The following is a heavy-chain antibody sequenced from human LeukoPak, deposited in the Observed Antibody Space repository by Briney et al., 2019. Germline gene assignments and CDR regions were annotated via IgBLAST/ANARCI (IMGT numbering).Heavy chain of an antibody. Sequence: PSETLSLTCTVSGGSISSGDYYWSWIRQPPGKGLEWIGYIYYSGSTYYNPSLKSRVTISVDTSKNQFSLKLSSVTAADTAVYYCARANHYDSSGYYWGGPFDYWGQGTLVTVSS. V-gene: IGHV4-30-4*01. CDR3: ARANHYDSSGYYWGGPFDY. J-gene: IGHJ4*02. CDR1: GGSISSGDYY. D-gene: IGHD3-22*01. CDR2: IYYSGST.